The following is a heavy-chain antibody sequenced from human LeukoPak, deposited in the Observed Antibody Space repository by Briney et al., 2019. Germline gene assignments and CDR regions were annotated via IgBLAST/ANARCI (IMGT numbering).Heavy chain of an antibody. V-gene: IGHV4-34*01. CDR2: INHSGST. Sequence: SETLSLTCAVYGGSFSGYYWSWIRQPPGKGLEWIGEINHSGSTNYNPSLKSRVTISVDTSKNQFSLKLSSVTAADTAVYYCANSRRLLWLGESFFAYWGQETLVTVS. CDR1: GGSFSGYY. CDR3: ANSRRLLWLGESFFAY. J-gene: IGHJ4*02. D-gene: IGHD3-10*01.